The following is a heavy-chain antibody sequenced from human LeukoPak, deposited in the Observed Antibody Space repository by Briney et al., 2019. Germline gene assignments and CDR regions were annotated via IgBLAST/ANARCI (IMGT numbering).Heavy chain of an antibody. CDR2: IYYSGST. J-gene: IGHJ5*02. Sequence: SQTLSLTCTVSGGSISSGGYYWSWIRQHPGKGLEWIGYIYYSGSTYYNPSLKSRVTISVDTSKNQFSLKLSSVTAADTAVYYCARDRWGDCGSTSCYTNWFDPWGQGTLVTVSS. D-gene: IGHD2-2*02. CDR1: GGSISSGGYY. CDR3: ARDRWGDCGSTSCYTNWFDP. V-gene: IGHV4-31*03.